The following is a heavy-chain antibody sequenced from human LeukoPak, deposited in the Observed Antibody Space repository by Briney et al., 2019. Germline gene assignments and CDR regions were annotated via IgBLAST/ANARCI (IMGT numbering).Heavy chain of an antibody. V-gene: IGHV1-8*03. CDR3: ARGQGSSSSDYYFDY. CDR2: VNPNSGNT. CDR1: GYTFTSYD. D-gene: IGHD6-13*01. Sequence: ASVKVSCKASGYTFTSYDINWVRQATGQGLEWMGWVNPNSGNTGYAQKFQGRVTITRNTSISTAYIELSSLRSEDTAVYYCARGQGSSSSDYYFDYWGQGTLVTVSS. J-gene: IGHJ4*02.